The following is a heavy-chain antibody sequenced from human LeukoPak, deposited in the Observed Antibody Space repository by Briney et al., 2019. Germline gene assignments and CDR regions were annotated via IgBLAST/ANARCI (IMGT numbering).Heavy chain of an antibody. CDR1: GFTFSSYG. Sequence: PGRSLRLSCAASGFTFSSYGMHWVRQAPGKGLEWVAVISYDGNNKYYADSVKGRFTISRDNSKNTLYLQMNSLRAEDTAVYYCASSGGFSYYYYAMDVWGQGTTVTVSS. J-gene: IGHJ6*02. D-gene: IGHD3-10*01. CDR2: ISYDGNNK. V-gene: IGHV3-30*19. CDR3: ASSGGFSYYYYAMDV.